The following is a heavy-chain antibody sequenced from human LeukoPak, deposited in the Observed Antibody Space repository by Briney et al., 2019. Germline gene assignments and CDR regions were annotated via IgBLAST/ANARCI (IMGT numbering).Heavy chain of an antibody. V-gene: IGHV4-39*01. CDR1: NGSISSTNYY. CDR3: SRRSVRDCSAGICSSYNWFDP. J-gene: IGHJ5*02. CDR2: IYYSGNT. D-gene: IGHD2-15*01. Sequence: SETLSLPCTVTNGSISSTNYYWGWIRQPPEKGLEWIGSIYYSGNTYYNPSLKSRVTISVDTSKNQFSLKLNSLTAADTAMYYCSRRSVRDCSAGICSSYNWFDPWGQGTLVTVSS.